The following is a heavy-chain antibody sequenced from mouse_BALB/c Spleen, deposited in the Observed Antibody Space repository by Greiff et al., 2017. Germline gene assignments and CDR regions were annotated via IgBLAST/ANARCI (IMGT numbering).Heavy chain of an antibody. CDR3: ARGGYYAMDY. Sequence: EVHLVESGGGLVQPGGSRKLSCAASGFTFSSFGMHWVRQAPEKGLEWVAYISSGSSTIYYADTVKGRFTISRDNPKNTLFLQMTSLRSEDTAMYYCARGGYYAMDYWGQGTSVTVSS. J-gene: IGHJ4*01. CDR2: ISSGSSTI. CDR1: GFTFSSFG. V-gene: IGHV5-17*02.